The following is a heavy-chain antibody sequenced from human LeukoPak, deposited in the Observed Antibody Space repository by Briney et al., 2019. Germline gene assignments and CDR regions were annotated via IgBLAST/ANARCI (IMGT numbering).Heavy chain of an antibody. CDR2: IYHSGST. CDR1: GYSISSGYY. CDR3: ARVGLVATIYYFDY. J-gene: IGHJ4*02. Sequence: SETLSLTCTVSGYSISSGYYWGWIRQPPGKGLEWIGSIYHSGSTYYNPSLKSRVTISVDTSKNQFSLKLSSVTAADTAVYYCARVGLVATIYYFDYWGQGTLVTVSS. D-gene: IGHD5-12*01. V-gene: IGHV4-38-2*02.